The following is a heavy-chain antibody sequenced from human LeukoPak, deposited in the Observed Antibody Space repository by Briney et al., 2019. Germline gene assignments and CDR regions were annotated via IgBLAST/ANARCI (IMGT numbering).Heavy chain of an antibody. D-gene: IGHD4-17*01. Sequence: GASVKVSCKASGDTFNNYAISWVRQAPGQGLEWMGRVIPILDLANSAPNFQGRVTITADKATNTAYMELSSLISEDTAVYYCARVASDYGDSPEYFDYWGQGTLVSVSS. CDR3: ARVASDYGDSPEYFDY. CDR2: VIPILDLA. V-gene: IGHV1-69*04. J-gene: IGHJ4*02. CDR1: GDTFNNYA.